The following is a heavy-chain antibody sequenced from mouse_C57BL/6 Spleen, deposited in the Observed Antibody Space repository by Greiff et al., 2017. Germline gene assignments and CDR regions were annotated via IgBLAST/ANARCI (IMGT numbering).Heavy chain of an antibody. CDR1: GFTFSDFY. CDR3: ARDAFGYLDY. J-gene: IGHJ2*01. Sequence: EVQLVESGGGLVQSGRSLRLSCATSGFTFSDFYMEWVRQAPGQGLEWIAASRNNVNDYTTEYSASVKGRFIVSRDTSQSIRDLQMNALRAEDTAIYYCARDAFGYLDYWGQGTTLTVSS. V-gene: IGHV7-1*01. D-gene: IGHD3-1*01. CDR2: SRNNVNDYTT.